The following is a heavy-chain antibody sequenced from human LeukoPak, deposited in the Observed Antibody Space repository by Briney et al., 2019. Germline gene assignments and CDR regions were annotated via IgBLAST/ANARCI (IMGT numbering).Heavy chain of an antibody. Sequence: SQTLSLTCTVSGGSISSGTYYWSWIRQPAGKGLEWIGRINTSGATNYNPSLKSRVTISVDTSKSQFSLKLSSMTAADTAVYYCARGRRNSISLIRGARAYSWFDPWGQGTLVTVSS. CDR1: GGSISSGTYY. V-gene: IGHV4-61*02. D-gene: IGHD3-10*01. CDR3: ARGRRNSISLIRGARAYSWFDP. J-gene: IGHJ5*02. CDR2: INTSGAT.